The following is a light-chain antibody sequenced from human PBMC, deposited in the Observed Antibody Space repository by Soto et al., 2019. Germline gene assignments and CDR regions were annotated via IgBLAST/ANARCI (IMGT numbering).Light chain of an antibody. J-gene: IGKJ4*01. Sequence: EIVLTQSPATLSSSPGERATLSCRASQSIDTYLAWYQQKPGQAPRLLIYDASDRATGIPARFSGSGSGTAFTLTISGLETEDFALYCGQQRYNWPLTFGGGTKVDIE. V-gene: IGKV3-11*01. CDR2: DAS. CDR1: QSIDTY. CDR3: QQRYNWPLT.